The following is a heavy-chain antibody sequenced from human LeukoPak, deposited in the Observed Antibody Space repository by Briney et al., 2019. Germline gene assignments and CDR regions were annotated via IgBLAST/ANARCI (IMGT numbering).Heavy chain of an antibody. V-gene: IGHV4-61*05. CDR1: GGSISSSSYY. D-gene: IGHD3-16*02. CDR3: ARVYLADYFDY. Sequence: SETLSLTCTVSGGSISSSSYYWGWIRQPPGKGLEWIGYIYYSGSTNYNPSLKSRVTISVDRSKNQFSLKLSSVTAADTAVYYCARVYLADYFDYWGQGTLVTVSS. CDR2: IYYSGST. J-gene: IGHJ4*02.